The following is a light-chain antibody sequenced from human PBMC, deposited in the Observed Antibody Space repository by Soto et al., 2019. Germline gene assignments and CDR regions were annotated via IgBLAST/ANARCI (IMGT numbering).Light chain of an antibody. Sequence: QSVLTQPPSVSGAPGQRVTISCTGSSSNIGAGYDVHWYQQLPGTAPNLLIYGNSNRPSWVPDRFSGAKSATSASLAITGRQAEDDADYYCQAYDSSIIGYVVFGGGTQLTVL. CDR1: SSNIGAGYD. CDR2: GNS. J-gene: IGLJ2*01. CDR3: QAYDSSIIGYVV. V-gene: IGLV1-40*01.